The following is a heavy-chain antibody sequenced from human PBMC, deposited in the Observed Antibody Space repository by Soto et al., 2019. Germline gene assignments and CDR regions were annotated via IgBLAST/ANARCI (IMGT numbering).Heavy chain of an antibody. D-gene: IGHD6-13*01. Sequence: SHPLSLTCTISGDSISSNSAAWHWIRQSPSSGLECLGRKYYRSKWFYDYAVYVESRITFNPDTSKNEIYLQLNYVTPEDTAVYYCARYSSPIRQYDLDIWGQGTRVTVSS. J-gene: IGHJ3*02. CDR1: GDSISSNSAA. CDR3: ARYSSPIRQYDLDI. CDR2: KYYRSKWFY. V-gene: IGHV6-1*01.